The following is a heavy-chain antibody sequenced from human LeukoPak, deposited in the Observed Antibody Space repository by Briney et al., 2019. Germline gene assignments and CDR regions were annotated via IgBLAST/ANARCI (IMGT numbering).Heavy chain of an antibody. V-gene: IGHV3-53*01. D-gene: IGHD5-24*01. Sequence: GGSLRLSCAASGFTVSSNYMSWVRQAPGKGLEWVSEIYSDGSTYYAASVKGRFSISRDNSKNTMYLQMNSLRAEDTAVYYCARSMARDAFDIWGQGTMVTVSS. CDR3: ARSMARDAFDI. J-gene: IGHJ3*02. CDR2: IYSDGST. CDR1: GFTVSSNY.